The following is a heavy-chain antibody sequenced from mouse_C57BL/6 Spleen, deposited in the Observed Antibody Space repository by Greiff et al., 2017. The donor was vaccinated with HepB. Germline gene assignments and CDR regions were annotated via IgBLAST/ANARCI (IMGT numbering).Heavy chain of an antibody. V-gene: IGHV5-4*03. CDR2: ISDGGSYT. Sequence: EVKLMESGGGLVKPGGSLKLSCAASGFTFSSYAMSWVRQTPEKRLEWVATISDGGSYTYYPDNVKGRFTISRDNAKNNLYLQMSHLKSEDTAMYYCARAYDYPFYYAMDYWGQGTSVTVSS. D-gene: IGHD2-4*01. J-gene: IGHJ4*01. CDR3: ARAYDYPFYYAMDY. CDR1: GFTFSSYA.